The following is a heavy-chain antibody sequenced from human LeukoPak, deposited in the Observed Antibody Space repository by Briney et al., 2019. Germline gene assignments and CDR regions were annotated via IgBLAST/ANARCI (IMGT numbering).Heavy chain of an antibody. J-gene: IGHJ6*02. Sequence: SETLSLTCTVSGGSISSGDYYWSWIRQPPGKGLKWIGYIYYSGSTYYNPSLKSRVTISVDTSKNQFSLKLSSVTAADTAVYYCARAENYYYYGMDVWGQGTTVTVSS. CDR1: GGSISSGDYY. V-gene: IGHV4-30-4*01. CDR2: IYYSGST. CDR3: ARAENYYYYGMDV.